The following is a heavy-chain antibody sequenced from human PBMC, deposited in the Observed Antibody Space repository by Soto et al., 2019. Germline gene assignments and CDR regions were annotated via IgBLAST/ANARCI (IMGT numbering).Heavy chain of an antibody. Sequence: QVQLVQSGAEVKKPGSSVKVSCKASGGTFSSYTISWVRQAPGQGLEWMGRIIPILGIANYAQKFQGRVTITADKATSTAYMELSRLRSEDTDVYYCATLVVAATLDYWGQGTLVTVSS. J-gene: IGHJ4*02. CDR2: IIPILGIA. V-gene: IGHV1-69*02. CDR3: ATLVVAATLDY. CDR1: GGTFSSYT. D-gene: IGHD2-15*01.